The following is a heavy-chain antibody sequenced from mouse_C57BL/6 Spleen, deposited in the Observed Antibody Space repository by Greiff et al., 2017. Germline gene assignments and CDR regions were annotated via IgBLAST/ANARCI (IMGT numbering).Heavy chain of an antibody. Sequence: QVPLQQPGTELVKPGASVKLSCKASGYTFTSYWMPWVQQRPGHGLEWIGNITPSNGGTNYNEKFKSKATLTVDKSSSTAYMQLSSLTSEDSEVYYCARKEYYYGSSPYFDVWGTGTTVTVSA. D-gene: IGHD1-1*01. J-gene: IGHJ1*03. CDR1: GYTFTSYW. V-gene: IGHV1-53*01. CDR2: ITPSNGGT. CDR3: ARKEYYYGSSPYFDV.